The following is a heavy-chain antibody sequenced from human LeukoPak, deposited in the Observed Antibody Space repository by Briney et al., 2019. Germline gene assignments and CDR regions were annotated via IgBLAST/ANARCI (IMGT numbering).Heavy chain of an antibody. V-gene: IGHV1-2*02. Sequence: ASVKVSCKASGYTFTGYYMHWVRQAPGQGLEWMGWISPNSGGTNYAQKFQGRVTMTRDTSISTAYMELSRLRSDDTAVYYCAREASYGSGSYYYYYYGMDVWGQGTTVTVSS. J-gene: IGHJ6*02. CDR2: ISPNSGGT. D-gene: IGHD3-10*01. CDR3: AREASYGSGSYYYYYYGMDV. CDR1: GYTFTGYY.